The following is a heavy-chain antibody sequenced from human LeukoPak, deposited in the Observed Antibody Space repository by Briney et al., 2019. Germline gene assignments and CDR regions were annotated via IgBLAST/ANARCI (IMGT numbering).Heavy chain of an antibody. V-gene: IGHV3-11*04. D-gene: IGHD3-10*01. CDR1: GFTFSNYW. CDR3: ARVPLIRYYYYYYMDV. CDR2: ISSSGSTI. J-gene: IGHJ6*03. Sequence: GGSLRLPCAASGFTFSNYWMSWIRQAPGKGLEWVSYISSSGSTIYYADSVKGRFTISRDNAKNSLYLQMNSLRAEDTAVYYCARVPLIRYYYYYYMDVWGKGTTVTVSS.